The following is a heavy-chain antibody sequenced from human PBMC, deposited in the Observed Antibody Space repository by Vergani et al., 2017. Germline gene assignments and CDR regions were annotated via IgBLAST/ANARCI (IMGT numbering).Heavy chain of an antibody. V-gene: IGHV3-23*01. D-gene: IGHD6-19*01. CDR1: GFTFSSYA. CDR3: AKGEGGSGWYRGAFDI. Sequence: EVQLLESGGGLVQPGGSLRLSCAASGFTFSSYAMSWVRQAPGKGLEWVSAISGSGGSTYYADSVKGRFTISRDNSKNTLYLQMNSLRAEDTAVYYCAKGEGGSGWYRGAFDIWGQGTMVTVSS. J-gene: IGHJ3*02. CDR2: ISGSGGST.